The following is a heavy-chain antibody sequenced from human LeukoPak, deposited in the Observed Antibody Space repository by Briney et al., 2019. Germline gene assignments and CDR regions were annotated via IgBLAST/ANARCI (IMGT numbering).Heavy chain of an antibody. Sequence: PSETLSLTCIVSGGSISSYYWSWIRQPPGKGLEWIGYIYYSGSTNYNPSLKSRVTISVDASKNQFSLKLSSVTAAETAVYYCASHGKRGSGHLDAFDIWGQGTMVTVSS. J-gene: IGHJ3*02. D-gene: IGHD6-19*01. CDR2: IYYSGST. CDR1: GGSISSYY. CDR3: ASHGKRGSGHLDAFDI. V-gene: IGHV4-59*08.